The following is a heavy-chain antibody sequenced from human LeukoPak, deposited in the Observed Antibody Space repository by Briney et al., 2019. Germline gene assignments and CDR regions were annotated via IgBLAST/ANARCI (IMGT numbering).Heavy chain of an antibody. CDR1: GFTLSSYA. CDR2: ISGCGGST. J-gene: IGHJ6*04. D-gene: IGHD3-10*01. Sequence: GGSLRLSCAASGFTLSSYAMSWVRQAPGKGLEWVSAISGCGGSTYYADSVKGRFPISRDNSKNTLYLQMNSLRAEDTAVYYCAVDYGSGSYFFYYYYGMDVWGKGTTVTVSS. V-gene: IGHV3-23*01. CDR3: AVDYGSGSYFFYYYYGMDV.